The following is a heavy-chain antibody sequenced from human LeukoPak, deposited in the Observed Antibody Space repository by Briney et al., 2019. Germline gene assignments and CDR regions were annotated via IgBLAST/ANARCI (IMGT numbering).Heavy chain of an antibody. CDR3: AKGDYGGDFRYFDY. CDR1: GFTFRSYS. V-gene: IGHV3-23*01. D-gene: IGHD4-23*01. CDR2: ISGNGDST. Sequence: GGSLRLSCAASGFTFRSYSMSWVRQAPGRGLEWVSAISGNGDSTYYVDSVKGRFTISRDNSKNTLFLQMSSLRAEDTAVYYCAKGDYGGDFRYFDYWGQGTLVTVSS. J-gene: IGHJ4*02.